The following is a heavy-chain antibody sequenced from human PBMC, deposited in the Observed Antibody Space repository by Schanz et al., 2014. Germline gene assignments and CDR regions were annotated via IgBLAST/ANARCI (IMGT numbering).Heavy chain of an antibody. CDR3: ARDPNSVNEIDY. Sequence: VQLVESGGGVVQPGGSLRLSCAASGFTFSAFGMHWVRQAPGKGLDWVANIKGDSSEKNYVDSVKGRFTLSRDNAKNSMYLQMNSLRVEDTAVYYCARDPNSVNEIDYWGQGTLVTVSS. J-gene: IGHJ4*02. V-gene: IGHV3-7*03. D-gene: IGHD5-12*01. CDR1: GFTFSAFG. CDR2: IKGDSSEK.